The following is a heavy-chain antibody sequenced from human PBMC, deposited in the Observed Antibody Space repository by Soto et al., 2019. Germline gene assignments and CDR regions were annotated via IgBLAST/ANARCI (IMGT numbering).Heavy chain of an antibody. Sequence: GGSLRLSCAASGFTFSSYWMSWVRQAPGKGLEWVANIKQDGSEKYYVDSVKGRFTISRGNAKNSLYLQMNSLRAEDTAVYYCAREIQLWPHDAFDIWGQGTMVTVSS. CDR2: IKQDGSEK. CDR3: AREIQLWPHDAFDI. J-gene: IGHJ3*02. D-gene: IGHD5-18*01. CDR1: GFTFSSYW. V-gene: IGHV3-7*05.